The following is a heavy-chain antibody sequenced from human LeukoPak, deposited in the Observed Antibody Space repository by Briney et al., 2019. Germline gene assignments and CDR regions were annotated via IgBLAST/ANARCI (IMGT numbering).Heavy chain of an antibody. Sequence: ASVKVSCKASGGTFSSYAISWVRQAPGQGLEWMGGIIPIFGTANYAQKFQGRVTITTDESTSTAYMELRSLRSDDTAVYYCARDREYYFDYWGQGTLVTVSS. V-gene: IGHV1-69*05. J-gene: IGHJ4*02. CDR1: GGTFSSYA. CDR3: ARDREYYFDY. CDR2: IIPIFGTA.